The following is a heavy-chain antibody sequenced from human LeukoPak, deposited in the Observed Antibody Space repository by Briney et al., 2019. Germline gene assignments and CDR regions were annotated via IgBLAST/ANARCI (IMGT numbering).Heavy chain of an antibody. CDR2: ISDSGDRA. CDR1: GFAFSSYA. V-gene: IGHV3-23*01. D-gene: IGHD3-10*01. J-gene: IGHJ4*02. CDR3: AKQTTGYSGSGVDF. Sequence: GGSLRLSCAASGFAFSSYAMSWVRQAPGKGLEWVSGISDSGDRAHYADSVKGRFTISRDNSKNTLYLQMNSLRAEDTAVYFCAKQTTGYSGSGVDFWGQGTLVTVSS.